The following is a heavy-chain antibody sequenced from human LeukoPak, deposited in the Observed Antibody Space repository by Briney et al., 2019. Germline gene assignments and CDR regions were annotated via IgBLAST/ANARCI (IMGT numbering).Heavy chain of an antibody. Sequence: ASVKVSCKASGYTFTGYYMHWVRQAPGQGLEWMGWINPNSGGTNYAQKFQGRVTMTRDTSISTAYMELSRLRSDDPAVYYCARFLTGTTRGGGDYWGQGTLVTVSS. CDR3: ARFLTGTTRGGGDY. D-gene: IGHD1-7*01. CDR1: GYTFTGYY. V-gene: IGHV1-2*02. CDR2: INPNSGGT. J-gene: IGHJ4*02.